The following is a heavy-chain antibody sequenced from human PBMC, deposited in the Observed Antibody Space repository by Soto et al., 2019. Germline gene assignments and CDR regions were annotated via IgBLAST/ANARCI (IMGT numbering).Heavy chain of an antibody. CDR3: ARLSGVIVKCYYYMDV. CDR1: GGSFSGYY. D-gene: IGHD3-16*02. V-gene: IGHV4-34*01. J-gene: IGHJ6*03. CDR2: INHSGST. Sequence: SETLSLTCAVYGGSFSGYYWSWIRQPRGKGLEWIGEINHSGSTNYNPSLKSRVTISVDTSKNQFSLKLSSVTAADTAVYYCARLSGVIVKCYYYMDVWGKGTTVTVSS.